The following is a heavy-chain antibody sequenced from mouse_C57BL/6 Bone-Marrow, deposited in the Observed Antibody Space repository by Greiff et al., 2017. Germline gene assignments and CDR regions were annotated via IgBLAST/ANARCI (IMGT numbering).Heavy chain of an antibody. CDR3: ARAYYDKAWFAY. CDR1: GYTFTSYG. V-gene: IGHV1-81*01. Sequence: QVQLQQSGAELARPGASVKLSCKASGYTFTSYGIRWVKQRTGQGLEWIGEIYPRSGNTYYNEKFKGKDTLTADKSSSTEYMELRSLTSEGSAVDFCARAYYDKAWFAYWGQGTLVTVSA. J-gene: IGHJ3*01. D-gene: IGHD2-10*01. CDR2: IYPRSGNT.